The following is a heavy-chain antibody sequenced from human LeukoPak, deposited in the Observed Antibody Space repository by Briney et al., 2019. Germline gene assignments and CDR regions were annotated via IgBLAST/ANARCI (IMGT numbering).Heavy chain of an antibody. CDR3: GHSQYYDILTGYGYYFDY. Sequence: SAPMLVKPTQTLTLTCTFSGFSLSISGVGLGWIPQPPRKALEWLALIYWDDDKRYSPSLKSRLTISKDTSKNQVVLTMTNMDPVDTATYYCGHSQYYDILTGYGYYFDYWGQGTLVTVSS. CDR2: IYWDDDK. D-gene: IGHD3-9*01. J-gene: IGHJ4*02. V-gene: IGHV2-5*02. CDR1: GFSLSISGVG.